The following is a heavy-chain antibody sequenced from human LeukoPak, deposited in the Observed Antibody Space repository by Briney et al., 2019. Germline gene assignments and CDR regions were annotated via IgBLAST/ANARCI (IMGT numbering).Heavy chain of an antibody. CDR3: APFSAVTHYYFDY. V-gene: IGHV3-21*01. CDR2: ISPDSGYI. J-gene: IGHJ4*02. Sequence: GGSLRLPCAASGFTFSSHSLMWVRQAPGKGLEWVSSISPDSGYIYYADSVKGRFTISRDNAENSLFLQMNSLEAEDTAVYYCAPFSAVTHYYFDYWGQGTLVTVSS. CDR1: GFTFSSHS. D-gene: IGHD6-13*01.